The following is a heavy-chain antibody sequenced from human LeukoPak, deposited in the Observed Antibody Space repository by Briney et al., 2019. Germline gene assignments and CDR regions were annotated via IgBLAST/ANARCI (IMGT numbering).Heavy chain of an antibody. D-gene: IGHD3-3*01. V-gene: IGHV3-23*01. CDR2: ISGSGGST. J-gene: IGHJ4*02. Sequence: GGSLRLSCAASGFTFSSYAMSWVRQAPGKGLEWVSAISGSGGSTYYADSVKGRFTISRDNSKNTLYLQMNSLKAEDTAVYYCAKDIITYYDFWSGYYAFDYWGQGTLVTVSS. CDR3: AKDIITYYDFWSGYYAFDY. CDR1: GFTFSSYA.